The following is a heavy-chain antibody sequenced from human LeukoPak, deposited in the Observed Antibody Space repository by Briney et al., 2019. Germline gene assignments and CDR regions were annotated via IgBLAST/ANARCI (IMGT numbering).Heavy chain of an antibody. CDR1: GFTFSSYS. D-gene: IGHD3-3*01. Sequence: PGGSLRLSCAASGFTFSSYSMNWVRQAPGKGLEWCSSISSSSSYIYYADSVKGRFTISRDNAENSLYLQMNRLRAEDTAVYYCARVPDLRFLAPPATDYWGQGTLVTVSS. J-gene: IGHJ4*02. CDR3: ARVPDLRFLAPPATDY. CDR2: ISSSSSYI. V-gene: IGHV3-21*01.